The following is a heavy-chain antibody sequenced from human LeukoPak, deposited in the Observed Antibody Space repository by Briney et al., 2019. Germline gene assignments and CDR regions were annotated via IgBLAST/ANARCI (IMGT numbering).Heavy chain of an antibody. CDR2: ISGSGDST. CDR1: GYTFANYA. V-gene: IGHV3-23*01. CDR3: AKDFGGY. D-gene: IGHD3-10*01. J-gene: IGHJ4*02. Sequence: GRSLRLSCAASGYTFANYAMSWVRQAPGKGLEWVSAISGSGDSTYYADSVKGRFTISRDNSKSTLYLQMKTLKVDDTAVYYCAKDFGGYWGQGTLVTVSS.